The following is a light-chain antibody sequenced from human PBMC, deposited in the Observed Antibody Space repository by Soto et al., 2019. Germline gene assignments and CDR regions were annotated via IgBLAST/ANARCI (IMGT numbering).Light chain of an antibody. Sequence: EIVMTQSPATLSASPGEGATLSCKAGQNVYNNLAWYQQRPGQPPRLLIYDASTRATGISARFSGSGYGTEFYLSVSSLQSEDVAVYFCQQCRNWPLTVGGGTKVEIK. V-gene: IGKV3-15*01. J-gene: IGKJ4*01. CDR3: QQCRNWPLT. CDR1: QNVYNN. CDR2: DAS.